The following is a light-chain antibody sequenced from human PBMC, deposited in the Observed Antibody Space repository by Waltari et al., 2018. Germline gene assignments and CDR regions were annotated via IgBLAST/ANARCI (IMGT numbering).Light chain of an antibody. Sequence: SCRASQSGSRTLARYQQKPGQAPRLLIYGASSRATGIPDRFSGGGSGTDFSLTISRLEPEDFAVYYCQHYVRLPATFGQGTKVEIK. J-gene: IGKJ1*01. CDR3: QHYVRLPAT. CDR1: QSGSRT. V-gene: IGKV3-20*01. CDR2: GAS.